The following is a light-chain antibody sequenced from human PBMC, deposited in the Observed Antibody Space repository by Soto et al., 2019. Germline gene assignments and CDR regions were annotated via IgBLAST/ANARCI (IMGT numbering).Light chain of an antibody. Sequence: DIVMTQSPATPSVAPGERVTFSCRASQGVSRKLAWYQHKPGQAPRLLISGASTGATGIPARFSCSGSGTEFTLTISSLQSEDCAIYYCQQYHTWPITFGGGTKVDIK. J-gene: IGKJ4*01. V-gene: IGKV3-15*01. CDR3: QQYHTWPIT. CDR2: GAS. CDR1: QGVSRK.